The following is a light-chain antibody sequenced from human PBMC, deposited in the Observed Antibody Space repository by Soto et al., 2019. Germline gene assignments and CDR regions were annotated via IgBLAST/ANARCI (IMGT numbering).Light chain of an antibody. J-gene: IGKJ1*01. CDR3: QQYNSYSWT. V-gene: IGKV1-5*03. CDR2: KAS. CDR1: QSISSW. Sequence: DIQMTQSPSALSASIGDRVTITCRVSQSISSWLAWYQQKPGKAPNLLIYKASSLESGVPSRFSGSGSGTEFTLTISSLQPEDFATYYCQQYNSYSWTFGQGTKVEIK.